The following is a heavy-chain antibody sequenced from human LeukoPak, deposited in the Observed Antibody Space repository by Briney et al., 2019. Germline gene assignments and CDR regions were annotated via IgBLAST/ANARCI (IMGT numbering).Heavy chain of an antibody. Sequence: SETLSLTCTVSGGSISSYYWSWIRQPPGKGLEWIGNIDYSGSTKYNPSLKSRVTISVDTSKNQFSRKLSSVTAADTAVYYCARSLPEDFQHWGQGALVTVSS. J-gene: IGHJ1*01. CDR1: GGSISSYY. V-gene: IGHV4-59*01. CDR2: IDYSGST. CDR3: ARSLPEDFQH.